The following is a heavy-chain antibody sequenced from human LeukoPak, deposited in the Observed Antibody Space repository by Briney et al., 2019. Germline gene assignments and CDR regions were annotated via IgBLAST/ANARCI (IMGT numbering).Heavy chain of an antibody. Sequence: GASVKVSCKASGYTFTSYYMHWVRQAPGQGLEWMGIINPSGGSTSYAQKFQGRVTMTRDTSTSTVYMELSSLGSEDTAVYYCASGKAGGIAVAGTGYWGQGTLVTVSS. CDR1: GYTFTSYY. J-gene: IGHJ4*02. D-gene: IGHD6-19*01. V-gene: IGHV1-46*01. CDR2: INPSGGST. CDR3: ASGKAGGIAVAGTGY.